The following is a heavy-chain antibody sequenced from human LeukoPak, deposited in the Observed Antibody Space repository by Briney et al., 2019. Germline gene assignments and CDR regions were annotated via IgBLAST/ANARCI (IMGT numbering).Heavy chain of an antibody. CDR2: ISGTSDST. J-gene: IGHJ4*02. CDR1: GFIFSNYA. CDR3: AKHLWRDLVSFGEGYYFGY. V-gene: IGHV3-23*01. D-gene: IGHD3-10*01. Sequence: GRSLRLSCAASGFIFSNYAMSWVRQAPGKGLERVSIISGTSDSTYYADSVKGRFTISRDNSKNTLYLQMNSLRVDDTAVYYCAKHLWRDLVSFGEGYYFGYWGQGTLVTVSS.